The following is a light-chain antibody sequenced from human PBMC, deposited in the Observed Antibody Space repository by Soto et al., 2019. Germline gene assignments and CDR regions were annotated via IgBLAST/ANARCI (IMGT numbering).Light chain of an antibody. CDR2: DAS. J-gene: IGKJ1*01. CDR3: QQYTSYSTWT. V-gene: IGKV1-5*01. Sequence: IQTTQSASTLSASVGDRVTITCRASQSVNKWLAWFRQQPWKVPKLIIFDASTLQTGVPSRFGGGVSGTEFTPTISGLQPDDFATYYCQQYTSYSTWTFGPRTKVAIK. CDR1: QSVNKW.